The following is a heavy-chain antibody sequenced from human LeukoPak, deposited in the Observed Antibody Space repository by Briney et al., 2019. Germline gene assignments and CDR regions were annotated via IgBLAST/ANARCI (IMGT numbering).Heavy chain of an antibody. CDR1: GDSINSNIYY. J-gene: IGHJ4*02. CDR2: FYYTGST. CDR3: AAYNNGHFDY. D-gene: IGHD1-1*01. V-gene: IGHV4-39*01. Sequence: SETLSLTCTVSGDSINSNIYYSAWIRQPPGKGLEWIGNFYYTGSTYYNPSVKSRVTISADPSKNQFSLKLSSVTATDTAVYYCAAYNNGHFDYWGQGTLVTVSS.